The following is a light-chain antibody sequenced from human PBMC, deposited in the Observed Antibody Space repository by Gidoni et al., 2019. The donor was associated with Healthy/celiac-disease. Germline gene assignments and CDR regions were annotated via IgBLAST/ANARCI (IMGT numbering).Light chain of an antibody. CDR1: SSNIGAGYA. Sequence: QSVLTQPPSVCGAPALRVTIPCTGSSSNIGAGYAVHWYQQLPGTAPELLIYGNSNRPSGVPDRFSGSKSGNSASLAITGLQAEDEADYYCQSYDSSLSGSEVFGGGTKLTVL. CDR2: GNS. J-gene: IGLJ3*02. V-gene: IGLV1-40*01. CDR3: QSYDSSLSGSEV.